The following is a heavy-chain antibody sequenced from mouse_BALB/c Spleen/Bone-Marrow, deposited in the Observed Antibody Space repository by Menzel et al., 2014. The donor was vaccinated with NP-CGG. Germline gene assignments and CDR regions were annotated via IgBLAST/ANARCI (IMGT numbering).Heavy chain of an antibody. CDR1: GFDFSRYW. D-gene: IGHD1-1*01. V-gene: IGHV4-1*02. J-gene: IGHJ3*01. CDR2: INPDSSTI. Sequence: EVKVVESGGGLVQPGGSLKLSCAASGFDFSRYWMSWVRQAPGKGLEWIGEINPDSSTISYTPSLKDKFIISRDNAKNTLYLQMSKVRSEDTALYCCARLGYYGSYAYWGQGTLVTVSA. CDR3: ARLGYYGSYAY.